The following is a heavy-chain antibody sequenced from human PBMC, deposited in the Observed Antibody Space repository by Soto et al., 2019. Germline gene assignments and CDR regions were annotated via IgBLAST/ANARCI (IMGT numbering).Heavy chain of an antibody. Sequence: PSETRSLTWAVYGGSFSCYYWSGIGQPPGKGLEWIGEINHSGSTNYNPSLKSRVTISVDTSKNQFSLKLSSVTAADTAVYYCARGRTAMGAYYYYYYGMDVWGQGTTVTVSS. CDR1: GGSFSCYY. J-gene: IGHJ6*02. CDR2: INHSGST. V-gene: IGHV4-34*01. CDR3: ARGRTAMGAYYYYYYGMDV. D-gene: IGHD5-18*01.